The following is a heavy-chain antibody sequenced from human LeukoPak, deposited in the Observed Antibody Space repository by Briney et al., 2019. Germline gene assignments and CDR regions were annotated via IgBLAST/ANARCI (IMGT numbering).Heavy chain of an antibody. Sequence: SETLSLTCAVYGGSFNGYYWSWIRQPPGRGLDGIGEIILIGSTNYNPSLKSRVTISVDTSKNQFSLKLSSVTAADTAVYYCARDFWSGYYTGPGGFDPWGQGTLVTVSS. CDR1: GGSFNGYY. CDR3: ARDFWSGYYTGPGGFDP. J-gene: IGHJ5*02. CDR2: IILIGST. D-gene: IGHD3-3*01. V-gene: IGHV4-34*12.